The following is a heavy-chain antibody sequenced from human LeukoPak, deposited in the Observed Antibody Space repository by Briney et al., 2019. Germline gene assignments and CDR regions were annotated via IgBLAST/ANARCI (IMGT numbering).Heavy chain of an antibody. V-gene: IGHV3-9*01. J-gene: IGHJ4*02. D-gene: IGHD3-22*01. Sequence: GGSLRLSCAASGFTFDDYAVHWVRQAPGKGLEWVSGISWNSGSIGYADSVKGRFTISRDNAKNSLYLQMNSLRAGDTALYYCARKTRYYYDSSGYYDRWGQGTLVTVSS. CDR2: ISWNSGSI. CDR3: ARKTRYYYDSSGYYDR. CDR1: GFTFDDYA.